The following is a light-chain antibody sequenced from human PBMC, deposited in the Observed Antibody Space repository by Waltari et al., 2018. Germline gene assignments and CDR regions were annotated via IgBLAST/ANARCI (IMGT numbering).Light chain of an antibody. V-gene: IGKV3-20*01. CDR2: GAS. CDR3: QHYVSLPVT. Sequence: LSCRASQGVSRALAWYQQNPGQAPRLLIYGASNRATGIPDRFSGSGSGTDFSLIISRLEPEDFAVYYCQHYVSLPVTFGQGTKVEIK. CDR1: QGVSRA. J-gene: IGKJ1*01.